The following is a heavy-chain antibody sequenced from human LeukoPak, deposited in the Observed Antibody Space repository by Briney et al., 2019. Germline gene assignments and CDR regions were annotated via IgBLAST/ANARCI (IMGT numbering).Heavy chain of an antibody. CDR3: ARDTASRPTISWRYYYYGMDV. Sequence: PGGSLRLSCAASGFPFSSYGMHWVRQAPGKGLEWVAFIWHDGSKKYYADSVKGRFTISRDNSKNTLYLQMSSLRAEDTAVYYCARDTASRPTISWRYYYYGMDVWGQGTTVTVSS. V-gene: IGHV3-33*01. D-gene: IGHD5-24*01. CDR2: IWHDGSKK. J-gene: IGHJ6*02. CDR1: GFPFSSYG.